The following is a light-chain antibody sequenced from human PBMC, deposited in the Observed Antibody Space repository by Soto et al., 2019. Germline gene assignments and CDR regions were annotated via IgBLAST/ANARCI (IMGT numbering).Light chain of an antibody. CDR1: SSDVGDYNY. CDR2: EVT. Sequence: QSALAQPASVSGSPGQSITISCTGTSSDVGDYNYVSWYQQHPGKAPKLIIYEVTNRPSGVSDRFSGSKSGTTASLTISGLQAEDEADYYCSSYTTSSTLGFGGGTKVTV. J-gene: IGLJ3*02. CDR3: SSYTTSSTLG. V-gene: IGLV2-14*01.